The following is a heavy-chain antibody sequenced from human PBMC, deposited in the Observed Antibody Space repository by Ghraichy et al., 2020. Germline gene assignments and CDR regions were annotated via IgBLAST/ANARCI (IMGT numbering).Heavy chain of an antibody. CDR1: GGSISSYY. V-gene: IGHV4-59*01. J-gene: IGHJ5*02. CDR2: IYYSGST. Sequence: LSCTVSGGSISSYYWSWIRQPPGKGLEWIGYIYYSGSTNYNPSLKSRVTISVDTSKNQFSLKLSSVTAADTAVYYCARSTLNYYGSGSYYDNWFDPWGQGTLVTVSS. D-gene: IGHD3-10*01. CDR3: ARSTLNYYGSGSYYDNWFDP.